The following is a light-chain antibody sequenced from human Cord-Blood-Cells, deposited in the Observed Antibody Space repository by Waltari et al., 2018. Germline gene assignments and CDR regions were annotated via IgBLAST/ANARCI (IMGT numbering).Light chain of an antibody. CDR1: SSDVGGYNY. Sequence: QSALPQPASVSGSPGQSLTLSCTGTSSDVGGYNYLSWYQQHPGKAPKLMIYDVSNRPSGFSNRFSGSKSGNTASLTSSGLQAEDEADYYCSSYTSSSTGVFGGGTKLTVL. V-gene: IGLV2-14*01. CDR3: SSYTSSSTGV. CDR2: DVS. J-gene: IGLJ3*02.